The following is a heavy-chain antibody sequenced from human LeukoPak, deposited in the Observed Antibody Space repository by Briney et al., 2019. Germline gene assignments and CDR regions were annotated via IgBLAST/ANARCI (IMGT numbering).Heavy chain of an antibody. CDR2: IKQDGSEK. V-gene: IGHV3-7*01. D-gene: IGHD3-22*01. J-gene: IGHJ4*02. CDR1: GFTFSSYW. Sequence: GGSLRLSCAASGFTFSSYWMSWVRQAPGKGLEWVANIKQDGSEKNYVDSVKGRFTISRDNAKNSLYLQMNSLRAEDTAVYYCATQDSSGYYEDYWGQGTLVTVSS. CDR3: ATQDSSGYYEDY.